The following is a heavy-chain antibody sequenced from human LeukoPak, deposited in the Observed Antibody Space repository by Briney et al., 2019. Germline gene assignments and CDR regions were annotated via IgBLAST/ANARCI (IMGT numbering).Heavy chain of an antibody. CDR3: ARGSGGSCYSRNWFDP. Sequence: TSETLSLTCAVYGGSFSGYYWSWIRQPPGKGLEWIGEINHSGSTNYNPSLKSRVTISVDTSKSQFSLKLSSVTAADTAVYYCARGSGGSCYSRNWFDPWGQGTLVTVSS. CDR1: GGSFSGYY. D-gene: IGHD2-15*01. V-gene: IGHV4-34*01. J-gene: IGHJ5*02. CDR2: INHSGST.